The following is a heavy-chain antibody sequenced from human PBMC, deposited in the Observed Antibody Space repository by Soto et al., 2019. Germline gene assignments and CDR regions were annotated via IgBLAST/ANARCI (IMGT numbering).Heavy chain of an antibody. CDR3: ARHWTVLRYVDWSPRSWFDP. CDR1: GDSISSSSYY. Sequence: SETLSLTCTVSGDSISSSSYYWGWIRQPPGKGLEWIGSIYYSGSTYYNPSLKSRVTISVDTSKNQFSLKLSSVTAADTAVYYCARHWTVLRYVDWSPRSWFDPWGQGTLVTVSS. CDR2: IYYSGST. D-gene: IGHD3-9*01. V-gene: IGHV4-39*01. J-gene: IGHJ5*02.